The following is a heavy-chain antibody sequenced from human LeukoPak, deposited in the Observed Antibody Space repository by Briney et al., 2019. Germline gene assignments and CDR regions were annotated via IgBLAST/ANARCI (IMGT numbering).Heavy chain of an antibody. Sequence: PGGSLRLSCAASGFNFKTYTLTWVRQAPGKRPEWLSSITAGDGATYYADSVRGRFTISRGYSRNTVYLHLSGLRAEDTAVYYCARDRSTDAISEFWGQGTLVAVSS. D-gene: IGHD1-1*01. CDR2: ITAGDGAT. CDR1: GFNFKTYT. J-gene: IGHJ4*02. CDR3: ARDRSTDAISEF. V-gene: IGHV3-23*01.